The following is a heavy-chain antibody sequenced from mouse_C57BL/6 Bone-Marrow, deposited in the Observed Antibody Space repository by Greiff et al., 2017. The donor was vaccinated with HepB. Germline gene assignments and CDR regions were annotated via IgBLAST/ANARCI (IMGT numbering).Heavy chain of an antibody. CDR3: ARDGYYPYYFDY. CDR1: GFTFSSYT. J-gene: IGHJ2*01. V-gene: IGHV5-9*01. CDR2: ISGGCGNT. Sequence: EVKLVESGGGLVKPGGSLKLSCAASGFTFSSYTMSWVRQTPEKRLEWVATISGGCGNTYYPDSVKGRFTISRDNAKNTLYLQMSSLRSEDTALYYCARDGYYPYYFDYWGQGTTLTVSS. D-gene: IGHD2-3*01.